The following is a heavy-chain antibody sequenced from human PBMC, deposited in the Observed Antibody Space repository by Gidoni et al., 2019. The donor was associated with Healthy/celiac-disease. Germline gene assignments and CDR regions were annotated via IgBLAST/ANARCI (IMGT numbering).Heavy chain of an antibody. CDR3: ARGPSGTYCGGDCYAEYFQH. D-gene: IGHD2-21*02. V-gene: IGHV3-33*01. J-gene: IGHJ1*01. CDR2: LWYAGSNK. Sequence: QVQLVESGGGVVQPGRSLRLSCAAPGFTFSSSGMHRVRQAPGKGLEGVAVLWYAGSNKYDADSGKGRFTISRDNSKNTLYLQMNSLRAEDTAVYYCARGPSGTYCGGDCYAEYFQHWGQGTLVTVSS. CDR1: GFTFSSSG.